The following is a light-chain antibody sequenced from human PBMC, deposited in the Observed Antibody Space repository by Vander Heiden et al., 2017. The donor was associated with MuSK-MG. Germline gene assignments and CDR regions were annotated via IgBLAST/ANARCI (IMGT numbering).Light chain of an antibody. CDR1: QGISSI. J-gene: IGKJ4*01. V-gene: IGKV1-9*01. CDR3: QHLNSYPIT. CDR2: AAS. Sequence: DIQLTQSPSFVSASLGDRVTITCRASQGISSILAWYQQKPGKAPKVLIYAASTAQSGVPSRFSGSGSGTEFTLTISSLQPEDYATYYCQHLNSYPITFGGGTKVEIK.